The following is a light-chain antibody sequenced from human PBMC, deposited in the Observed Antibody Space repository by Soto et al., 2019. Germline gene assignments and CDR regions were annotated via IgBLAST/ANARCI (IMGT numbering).Light chain of an antibody. Sequence: EIVLTQSPATLSLSPGERATLSCRASQSVSRYLAWYQQKPGQAPRLLIYDASNSATGIPARFSGSGSATDFTLTISGLAPADFAVYYCQQRSNSPLTFGGGTKVVNK. J-gene: IGKJ4*01. CDR3: QQRSNSPLT. V-gene: IGKV3-11*01. CDR2: DAS. CDR1: QSVSRY.